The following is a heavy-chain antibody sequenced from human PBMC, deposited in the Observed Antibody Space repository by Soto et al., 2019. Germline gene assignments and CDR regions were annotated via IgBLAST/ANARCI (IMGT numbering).Heavy chain of an antibody. CDR1: GTSISSYY. V-gene: IGHV4-59*01. Sequence: VQLQESGPGLVKPSETLSLTCTVSGTSISSYYWIWIRQPPGKGLEWIANIHYSGTTNYNPSLASRVTPSVDTTKNQFSLKMTSVTAADRAMYFCARYNSYAIDYWSRGTLVTVSS. J-gene: IGHJ4*02. CDR2: IHYSGTT. CDR3: ARYNSYAIDY. D-gene: IGHD2-8*01.